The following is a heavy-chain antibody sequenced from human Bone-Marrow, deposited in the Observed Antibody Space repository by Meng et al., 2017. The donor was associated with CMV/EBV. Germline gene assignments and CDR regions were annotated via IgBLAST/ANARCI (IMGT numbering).Heavy chain of an antibody. CDR2: TYYRSKWYN. D-gene: IGHD6-13*01. V-gene: IGHV6-1*01. CDR1: GDSVSSNSAA. CDR3: ARDLGIAWGNWFDP. Sequence: SCAISGDSVSSNSAAWNWIRQSPSRGLEWLGRTYYRSKWYNDYAVSVKSRITINPDTSKNQFSLQLNSVTPEDTAVYYCARDLGIAWGNWFDPWGQGTLVTVSS. J-gene: IGHJ5*02.